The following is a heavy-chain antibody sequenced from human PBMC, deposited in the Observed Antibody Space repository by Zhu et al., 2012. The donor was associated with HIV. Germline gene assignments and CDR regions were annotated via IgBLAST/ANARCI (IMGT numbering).Heavy chain of an antibody. D-gene: IGHD6-13*01. CDR1: GYSISSGYY. Sequence: QVQLQESGPGLVKPSETLSLTCAVSGYSISSGYYWGWIRQPPGKGLEWIGSIYHSGSTYYNPSLKSRVTISVDTSKNQFSLKLSSVTAADTAVYYCAREGIAAAAVDYWGQGTLVTVSS. J-gene: IGHJ4*02. CDR2: IYHSGST. V-gene: IGHV4-38-2*02. CDR3: AREGIAAAAVDY.